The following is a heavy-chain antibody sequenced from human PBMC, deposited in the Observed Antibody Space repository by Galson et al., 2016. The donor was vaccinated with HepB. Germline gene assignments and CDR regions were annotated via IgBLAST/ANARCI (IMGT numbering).Heavy chain of an antibody. Sequence: CAISGDSVSSNSAAWNWIRQSPSRGLEWLGRIYYRSKWYSDYAVSVKSRITINPDTSKNQFSLQLKSVTPEDAAVYYCASVGIASGGTIKKGGALDPWGQGTLVTVSS. CDR1: GDSVSSNSAA. J-gene: IGHJ5*02. D-gene: IGHD6-13*01. CDR3: ASVGIASGGTIKKGGALDP. V-gene: IGHV6-1*01. CDR2: IYYRSKWYS.